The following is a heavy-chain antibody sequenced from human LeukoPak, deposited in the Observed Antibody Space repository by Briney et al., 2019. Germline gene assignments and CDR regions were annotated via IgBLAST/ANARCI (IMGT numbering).Heavy chain of an antibody. CDR3: ASPPSVDSSSPYYFEY. CDR2: ISSSSIYI. Sequence: GGSLRLSCAASGFTFSSYSMNWVRQAPGKGLEWVSSISSSSIYIYYADSVKGRFTISRDNAKKSVHLQMNSLRAEDTAVYYCASPPSVDSSSPYYFEYWGQGTLVTVSS. J-gene: IGHJ4*02. D-gene: IGHD6-6*01. CDR1: GFTFSSYS. V-gene: IGHV3-21*01.